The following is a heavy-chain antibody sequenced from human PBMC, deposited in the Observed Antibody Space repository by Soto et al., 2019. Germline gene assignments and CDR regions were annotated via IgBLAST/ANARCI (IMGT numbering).Heavy chain of an antibody. J-gene: IGHJ3*02. CDR3: CYPCAFDI. CDR1: GFTFSSYA. Sequence: GSLRLSCAASGFTFSSYAMSWVRQAPGKGLEWVSAISGSGGSTYYADSVKGRFTISRDNSKNTLYLQMNSLRDGEYCSAGSCYPCAFDIWGQGTMVTVSS. CDR2: ISGSGGST. D-gene: IGHD2-15*01. V-gene: IGHV3-23*01.